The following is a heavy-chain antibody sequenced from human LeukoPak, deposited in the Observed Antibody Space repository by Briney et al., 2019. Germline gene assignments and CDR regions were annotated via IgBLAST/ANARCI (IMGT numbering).Heavy chain of an antibody. J-gene: IGHJ1*01. CDR3: ARAYKDRSLAGKKEFFQH. CDR1: GFTFDNYA. Sequence: SLGLSCAASGFTFDNYAMNWVRQGPGKGLEWISLISWNSGTIGYADSVKGRFTISRDNANNFLYLQMNSLRAEDTALYYCARAYKDRSLAGKKEFFQHWGQGTLVTVSS. CDR2: ISWNSGTI. V-gene: IGHV3-9*01. D-gene: IGHD6-19*01.